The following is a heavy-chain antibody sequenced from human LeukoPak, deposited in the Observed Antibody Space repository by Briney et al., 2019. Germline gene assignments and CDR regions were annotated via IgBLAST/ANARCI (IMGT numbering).Heavy chain of an antibody. CDR2: TYYRSKWYK. J-gene: IGHJ4*02. D-gene: IGHD1-7*01. CDR3: ARAGGGTLNY. CDR1: GDSVSSKSAA. V-gene: IGHV6-1*01. Sequence: SQTLSLTCAISGDSVSSKSAAWNWIRQPPSRGLEWLGRTYYRSKWYKEYAVSVKSRITINPDTSKNQFSLQLNSVTPEDTAVYFCARAGGGTLNYWGQGTLVTVSS.